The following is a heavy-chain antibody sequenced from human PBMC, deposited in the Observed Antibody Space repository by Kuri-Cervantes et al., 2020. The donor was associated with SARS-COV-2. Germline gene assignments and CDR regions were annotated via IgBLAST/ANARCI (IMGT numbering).Heavy chain of an antibody. CDR2: IIPIFGTA. J-gene: IGHJ4*02. Sequence: SVKVSCKASGGTFSSYAISWVRQAPGQGLEWMGRIIPIFGTANYAQKFQGRVTITTDESTSTAYMELSSLRSVDTAVYYCARDPSTYRAAAGYFDYWGQGTLVTVSS. CDR3: ARDPSTYRAAAGYFDY. V-gene: IGHV1-69*05. CDR1: GGTFSSYA. D-gene: IGHD6-13*01.